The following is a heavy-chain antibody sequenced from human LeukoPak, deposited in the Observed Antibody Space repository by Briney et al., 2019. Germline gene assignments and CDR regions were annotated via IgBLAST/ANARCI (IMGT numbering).Heavy chain of an antibody. CDR2: IKSKTDGGTT. CDR3: TPDIVVVPAADRYYYGMDV. Sequence: GGPLRLSCAASGFTFSNAWMSWVRQAPGKGLEWVGRIKSKTDGGTTDYAAPVKGRFTISRDDSKNTLYLKMNSLKTEDTAVYYCTPDIVVVPAADRYYYGMDVWGKGTTVTVSS. D-gene: IGHD2-2*01. CDR1: GFTFSNAW. J-gene: IGHJ6*04. V-gene: IGHV3-15*01.